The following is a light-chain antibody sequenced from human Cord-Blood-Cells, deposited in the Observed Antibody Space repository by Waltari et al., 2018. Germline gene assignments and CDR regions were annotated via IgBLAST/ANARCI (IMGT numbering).Light chain of an antibody. CDR1: QSVSSN. CDR2: GAS. J-gene: IGKJ2*01. Sequence: EIVMMQSPATLSVSPGDRATLSCRASQSVSSNLAWYQQKPGQAPRLLIYGASTRATGIPARFSGSGSGTEFTLTISSLQSEDFAVYYCQQYNNWPYTFGQGTKLEIK. V-gene: IGKV3-15*01. CDR3: QQYNNWPYT.